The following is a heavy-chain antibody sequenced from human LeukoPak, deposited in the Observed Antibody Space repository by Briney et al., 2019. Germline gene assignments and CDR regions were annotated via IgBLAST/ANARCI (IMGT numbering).Heavy chain of an antibody. CDR1: GYTFTSYD. CDR2: MNPNSGNT. V-gene: IGHV1-8*01. D-gene: IGHD6-19*01. CDR3: ARWKAVAGKGDFDY. J-gene: IGHJ4*02. Sequence: GASVKVSCEASGYTFTSYDINWVRQATGQGLEWMGWMNPNSGNTGYAQKFQGRVTMTRNTSISTAYMELSSLRSEDTAVYYCARWKAVAGKGDFDYWGQGTLVTVSS.